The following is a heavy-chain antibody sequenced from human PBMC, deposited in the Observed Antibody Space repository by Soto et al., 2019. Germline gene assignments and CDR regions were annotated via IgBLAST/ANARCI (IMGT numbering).Heavy chain of an antibody. J-gene: IGHJ6*03. D-gene: IGHD6-13*01. Sequence: PGGSLRLSCAASGFTFSSYSMNWVRQAPGKGLEWVSSISSSSSYIYYADSVKGRFTISRDNAKNSLYLQMNSLRAEDTAVYYSARAPTSVELGYYYYYYYMDVWGKGTTVTVSS. CDR1: GFTFSSYS. CDR3: ARAPTSVELGYYYYYYYMDV. V-gene: IGHV3-21*01. CDR2: ISSSSSYI.